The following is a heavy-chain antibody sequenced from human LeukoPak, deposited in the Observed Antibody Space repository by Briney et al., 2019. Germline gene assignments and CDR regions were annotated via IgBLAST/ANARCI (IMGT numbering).Heavy chain of an antibody. V-gene: IGHV4-59*11. CDR2: IYYSGST. J-gene: IGHJ6*03. CDR1: GASISSHY. Sequence: SETLSLTCTVSGASISSHYWSWIRQPPGKGLEWIGYIYYSGSTNYKPSLRGRVTISIDMSKNQFSLKLSSVTAADTAVYYCARAVGSGSFQTYYYYMDVWGKGTTVTISS. CDR3: ARAVGSGSFQTYYYYMDV. D-gene: IGHD3-10*01.